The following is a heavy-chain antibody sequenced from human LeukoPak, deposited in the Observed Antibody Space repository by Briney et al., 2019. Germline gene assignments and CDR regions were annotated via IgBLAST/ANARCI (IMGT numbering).Heavy chain of an antibody. CDR3: ARGADYFDY. CDR1: GGSFSGYY. Sequence: KPSETLSLTCAVYGGSFSGYYWRWVNQPPGKGVEWVGEINHSGSTNYNPALKSPVTISIHTSKNQFSLKLSSVTAADTAVYYCARGADYFDYWGQGTLVTVSS. V-gene: IGHV4-34*01. CDR2: INHSGST. J-gene: IGHJ4*02.